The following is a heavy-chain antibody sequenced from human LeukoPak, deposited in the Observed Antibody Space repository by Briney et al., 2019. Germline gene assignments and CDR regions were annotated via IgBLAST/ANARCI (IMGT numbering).Heavy chain of an antibody. CDR3: AKDSGTYYKGFDY. V-gene: IGHV3-23*01. CDR2: ISSDGANT. Sequence: GGSLRLSCAASGFTFSSYAMSWVRQAPGKGLEWVSTISSDGANTHYADSVEGRFTISRDNSKNTLYLQMNSLRAEDTAVYSCAKDSGTYYKGFDYWGQGTLVTVSS. D-gene: IGHD1-26*01. J-gene: IGHJ4*02. CDR1: GFTFSSYA.